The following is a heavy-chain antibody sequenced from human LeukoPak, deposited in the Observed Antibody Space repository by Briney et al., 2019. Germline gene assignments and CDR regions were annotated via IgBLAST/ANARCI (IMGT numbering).Heavy chain of an antibody. J-gene: IGHJ5*01. CDR3: AKDRPNFHENSGHYYRRDGDS. V-gene: IGHV3-23*01. CDR2: MCGTAGCT. D-gene: IGHD3-22*01. CDR1: GFTFYMYA. Sequence: GGSLRLSCQASGFTFYMYAMGWVRQAPGKGLEWVASMCGTAGCTFYPDSVKGRFTISRDNSKSVLYLRMNSLTAEDTAIYYCAKDRPNFHENSGHYYRRDGDSWGQGTLVTVSS.